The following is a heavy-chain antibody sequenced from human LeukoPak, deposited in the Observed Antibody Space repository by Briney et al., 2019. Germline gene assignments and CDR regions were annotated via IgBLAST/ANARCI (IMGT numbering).Heavy chain of an antibody. CDR3: AGGRHDYVWGSYRRPSGAFDI. CDR2: INHSGST. D-gene: IGHD3-16*02. CDR1: GGSFSGYY. Sequence: SETLSLTCAVYGGSFSGYYWSWIRQPPGKGLEWIGEINHSGSTNYNPSLKSRVTISVDTSKNQFSLKLSSVTAADTAVYYCAGGRHDYVWGSYRRPSGAFDIWGQGTMVTVSS. V-gene: IGHV4-34*01. J-gene: IGHJ3*02.